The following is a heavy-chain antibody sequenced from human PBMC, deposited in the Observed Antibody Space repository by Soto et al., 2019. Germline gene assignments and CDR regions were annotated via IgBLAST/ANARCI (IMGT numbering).Heavy chain of an antibody. V-gene: IGHV1-8*01. CDR3: ARGSIVGAAFDY. Sequence: QVQLVQSGAEVKKSGASVKVSCKASGYTFTSSDINWVRQATGQGLEWMGWMNPNTGNTGYTQRFQGRFPMTRNISLTTAYMELSSLRSDDTAVYYCARGSIVGAAFDYWGQGTLVTVSS. CDR2: MNPNTGNT. J-gene: IGHJ4*02. CDR1: GYTFTSSD. D-gene: IGHD1-26*01.